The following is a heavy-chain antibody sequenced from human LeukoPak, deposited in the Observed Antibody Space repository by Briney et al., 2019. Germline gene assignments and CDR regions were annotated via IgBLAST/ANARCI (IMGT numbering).Heavy chain of an antibody. Sequence: SGTLSLTCTVSGGSVSSGSYYWSWIRQPPGRGLEWIGYIYYSGSTNYNPSLKSRVTISVDMSNNQFSLKLSSVTAADTAVYYCARDDDSSGHFDYWGQGTLVTVSS. CDR3: ARDDDSSGHFDY. CDR1: GGSVSSGSYY. CDR2: IYYSGST. D-gene: IGHD3-22*01. J-gene: IGHJ4*02. V-gene: IGHV4-61*01.